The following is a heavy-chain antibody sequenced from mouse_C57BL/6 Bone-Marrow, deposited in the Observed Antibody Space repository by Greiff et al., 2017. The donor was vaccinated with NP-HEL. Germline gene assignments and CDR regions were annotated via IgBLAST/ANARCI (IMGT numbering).Heavy chain of an antibody. CDR1: GYTFTSYW. CDR3: ARRETAQATEGFAY. Sequence: QVQLQQPGAELVRPGSSVKLSCKASGYTFTSYWMDWVKQRPGQGLEWIGNIYPSDSETHYNQKFKDKATLTVDQSSSTAYMQLSSLTSEDSAVYYCARRETAQATEGFAYWGQGTLVTVSA. V-gene: IGHV1-61*01. J-gene: IGHJ3*01. D-gene: IGHD3-2*02. CDR2: IYPSDSET.